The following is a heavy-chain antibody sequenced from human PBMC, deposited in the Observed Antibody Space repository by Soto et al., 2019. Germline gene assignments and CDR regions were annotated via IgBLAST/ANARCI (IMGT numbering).Heavy chain of an antibody. J-gene: IGHJ4*02. V-gene: IGHV3-23*01. CDR2: ISGSGGST. Sequence: GXSLRLSCAASGFTFSSYALSWVRQAPGKGLEWVSAISGSGGSTYYADSVRGRFTISRDNSKNTLYLQMNSLRAEDTAVYYCAKDIAVAGTRPYWGQGTLVTVSS. CDR1: GFTFSSYA. CDR3: AKDIAVAGTRPY. D-gene: IGHD6-19*01.